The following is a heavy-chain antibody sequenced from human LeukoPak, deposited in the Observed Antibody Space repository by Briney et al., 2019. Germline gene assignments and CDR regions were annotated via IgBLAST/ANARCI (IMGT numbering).Heavy chain of an antibody. D-gene: IGHD1-26*01. CDR1: GYSISSGYY. CDR3: ARVEGGI. J-gene: IGHJ3*02. Sequence: SETLSLTCAVSGYSISSGYYWGWIRQPPGKGLEWIGSIYHSGSTYYNPSLKSRVTISVDTSKNQFSLKLSSVTAADTAVYYCARVEGGIWGQGTMVTVSS. V-gene: IGHV4-38-2*01. CDR2: IYHSGST.